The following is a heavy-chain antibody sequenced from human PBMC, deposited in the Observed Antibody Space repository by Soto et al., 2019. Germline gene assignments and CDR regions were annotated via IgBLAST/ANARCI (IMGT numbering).Heavy chain of an antibody. CDR3: VRAPYGFTSWFDS. CDR2: ISSSGTTI. CDR1: GFTFSDNY. V-gene: IGHV3-11*01. Sequence: GGSLRLSCAASGFTFSDNYMSWIRQAPGKGLEWVSYISSSGTTIYYADSVKGRFTISRDNAKNSLYLQMDSLRAEDSAVYYCVRAPYGFTSWFDSWGQGTLVTVSS. D-gene: IGHD3-10*01. J-gene: IGHJ5*01.